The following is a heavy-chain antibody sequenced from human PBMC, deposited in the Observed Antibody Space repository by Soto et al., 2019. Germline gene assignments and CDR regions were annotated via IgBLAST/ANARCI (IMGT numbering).Heavy chain of an antibody. D-gene: IGHD2-8*01. Sequence: ASVKVSCKSSGYTFTHYATHWVRQAPGQGLEWLGWINTDNGNTAFSQKFQGRVSITMDTSADTAYVELSSLISEDTAVYYCARQGDSRILRDTFDIWGQGTLVTVSS. CDR3: ARQGDSRILRDTFDI. CDR1: GYTFTHYA. J-gene: IGHJ3*02. V-gene: IGHV1-3*04. CDR2: INTDNGNT.